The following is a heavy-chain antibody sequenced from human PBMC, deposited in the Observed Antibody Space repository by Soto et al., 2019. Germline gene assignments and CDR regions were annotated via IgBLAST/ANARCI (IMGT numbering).Heavy chain of an antibody. CDR2: INPSGGST. CDR3: ASLHYGSGSYLPRTR. V-gene: IGHV1-46*03. Sequence: QVQLVQSGAEVKKPGASVKVSCKASGYTFTSYYMHWVRQAPGQVLEWMGIINPSGGSTSYAQKFQGRVTMTRDTSTSTVYMELSRLRSEDTAVDYCASLHYGSGSYLPRTRWGQGALVTVSS. CDR1: GYTFTSYY. D-gene: IGHD3-10*01. J-gene: IGHJ4*02.